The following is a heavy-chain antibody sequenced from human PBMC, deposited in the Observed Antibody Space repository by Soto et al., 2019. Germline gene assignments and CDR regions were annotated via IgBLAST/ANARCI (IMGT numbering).Heavy chain of an antibody. V-gene: IGHV1-69*13. D-gene: IGHD2-2*02. CDR1: GGAFSSNA. J-gene: IGHJ5*02. Sequence: GASVKVSCKAFGGAFSSNAISWMRQAPGQGLEWIGTISPIFGTANYAQKFQGRVTITADESTSTAYMELSSLRSEDTAVYYCARAVVVPAAIGIGNWFDPWGQGTLVTVSS. CDR2: ISPIFGTA. CDR3: ARAVVVPAAIGIGNWFDP.